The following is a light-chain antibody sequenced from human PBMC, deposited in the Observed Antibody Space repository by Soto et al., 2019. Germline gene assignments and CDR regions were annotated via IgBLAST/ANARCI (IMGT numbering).Light chain of an antibody. J-gene: IGKJ2*01. CDR1: QSVLYSSNNKNY. V-gene: IGKV4-1*01. CDR2: WAS. Sequence: DIVMTQSPDYLAVSLGERATINCKSSQSVLYSSNNKNYLAWYQQQPGQPPKLLIYWASTRESGVPDRFSGSGSGTDFTLTISSLQAEDVAVYYCQQYYSSYSFGPGTTLEIK. CDR3: QQYYSSYS.